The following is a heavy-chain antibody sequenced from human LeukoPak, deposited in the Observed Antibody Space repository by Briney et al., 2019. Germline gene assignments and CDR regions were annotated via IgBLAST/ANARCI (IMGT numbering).Heavy chain of an antibody. V-gene: IGHV1-24*01. CDR2: FDPEDGET. CDR3: ARRGHDYGDEGYYFDY. J-gene: IGHJ4*02. Sequence: GASVKVSCKVSGYTLTELSMHWVRQAPGKGLEWMGGFDPEDGETIYAQKFQGRVTITADESTSTAYMELSSLRSEDTAVYYCARRGHDYGDEGYYFDYWGQGTLVTVSS. CDR1: GYTLTELS. D-gene: IGHD4-17*01.